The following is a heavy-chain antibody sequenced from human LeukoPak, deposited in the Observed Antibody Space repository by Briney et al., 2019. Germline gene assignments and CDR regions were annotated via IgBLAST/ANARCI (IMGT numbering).Heavy chain of an antibody. J-gene: IGHJ4*02. CDR1: GYSFPDFW. Sequence: GESLKISCKGSGYSFPDFWIDWVRQMPGQGLEWMGIIYPADSDTRYSPSFQGQVTISADKSINTAYLQWSTLKASDTATYYCARRRGDGYNSPFDYWGQGTLVTVPS. CDR2: IYPADSDT. CDR3: ARRRGDGYNSPFDY. D-gene: IGHD5-24*01. V-gene: IGHV5-51*01.